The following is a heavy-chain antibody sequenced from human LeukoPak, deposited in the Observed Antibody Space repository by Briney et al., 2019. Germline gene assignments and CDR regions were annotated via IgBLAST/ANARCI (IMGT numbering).Heavy chain of an antibody. CDR1: GFTFSSYG. Sequence: GGSLRLSCAASGFTFSSYGMHWVRQAPGKGLEWVAFIRYDGSNKYYADSVKGRFTISRDNSKNTLYLQMNSLRAEDTAVYYCAKDRGGLLWFGELLYDAFDIWGQGTMVTVSS. D-gene: IGHD3-10*01. CDR2: IRYDGSNK. J-gene: IGHJ3*02. V-gene: IGHV3-30*02. CDR3: AKDRGGLLWFGELLYDAFDI.